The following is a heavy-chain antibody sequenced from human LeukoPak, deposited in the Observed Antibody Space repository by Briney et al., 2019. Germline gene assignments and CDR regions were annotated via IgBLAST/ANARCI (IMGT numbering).Heavy chain of an antibody. J-gene: IGHJ4*02. CDR3: ARDHYYGSGSYSGIRY. V-gene: IGHV3-33*01. CDR1: GFTFSSYG. Sequence: GGSLRLSCAASGFTFSSYGMHWVRQAPGKGLEGVAVIWYDGSNKYYADSVKGRFTISRDNSKNTLYLQMNSLRAEDTAVYYCARDHYYGSGSYSGIRYWGQGTLVIVSS. CDR2: IWYDGSNK. D-gene: IGHD3-10*01.